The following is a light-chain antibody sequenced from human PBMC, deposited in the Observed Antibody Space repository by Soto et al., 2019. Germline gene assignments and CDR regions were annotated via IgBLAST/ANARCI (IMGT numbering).Light chain of an antibody. Sequence: EIVLTQSPATLSLSPGERATLSCRASQSVRSNLAWYQQKPGQAPRLLIYGASTRATGIPARFSGSGSGTEFTLTISSLQSEDFAVYYCRQYNNWPPITFGQGTRLEIK. V-gene: IGKV3-15*01. CDR1: QSVRSN. J-gene: IGKJ5*01. CDR3: RQYNNWPPIT. CDR2: GAS.